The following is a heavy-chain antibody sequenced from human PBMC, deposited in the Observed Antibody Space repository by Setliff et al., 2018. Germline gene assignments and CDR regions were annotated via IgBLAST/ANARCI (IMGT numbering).Heavy chain of an antibody. CDR2: INAGNGNT. CDR3: ALEYSNSSPTVYYYMDV. D-gene: IGHD6-6*01. Sequence: ASVKVSCKASGYTFTSYAMHWVRQAPGQRLEWMGWINAGNGNTNYVEKFQGRVTITADKSTSTAYMELSRLTSEDTAVYYCALEYSNSSPTVYYYMDVWGKGTTVTVSS. J-gene: IGHJ6*03. CDR1: GYTFTSYA. V-gene: IGHV1-3*01.